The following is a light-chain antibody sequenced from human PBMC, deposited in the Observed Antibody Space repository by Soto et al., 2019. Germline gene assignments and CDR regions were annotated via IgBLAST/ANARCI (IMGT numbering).Light chain of an antibody. Sequence: DIVLTQCADSLALALAERATINCKSSQSVLYSSNNKNYLAWYQQRPGQPPKLLIYWASTRESGVPERFSGSASGTDFTLTISTLQAEDVALYYCQQYYTTPRTFGQGTTGDIK. V-gene: IGKV4-1*01. J-gene: IGKJ1*01. CDR2: WAS. CDR3: QQYYTTPRT. CDR1: QSVLYSSNNKNY.